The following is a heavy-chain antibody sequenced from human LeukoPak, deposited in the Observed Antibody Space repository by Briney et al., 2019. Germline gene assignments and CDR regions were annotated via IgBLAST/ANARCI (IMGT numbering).Heavy chain of an antibody. CDR1: GYTFTSYG. D-gene: IGHD3-3*01. V-gene: IGHV1-18*01. CDR3: ARAPASVYDFWSGYFVY. Sequence: GASVKVSCKASGYTFTSYGIRWVRQAPGQGREGMGWISAYNGNTNYAQKLQGRVTMTTDTSTSTAYMELRSLRSDDTAVYYCARAPASVYDFWSGYFVYWGQGTLVTVSS. CDR2: ISAYNGNT. J-gene: IGHJ4*02.